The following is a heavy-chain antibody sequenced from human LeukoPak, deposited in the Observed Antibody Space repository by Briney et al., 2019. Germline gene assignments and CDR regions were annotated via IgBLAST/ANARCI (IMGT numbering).Heavy chain of an antibody. J-gene: IGHJ3*02. CDR1: GFTFSSNG. CDR2: IRYDGSNK. V-gene: IGHV3-30*02. CDR3: ARGPLPLLSNAFEI. D-gene: IGHD3-10*01. Sequence: GRSLRLSCAASGFTFSSNGMHWVRQAPGKGLGWVAFIRYDGSNKYYADSVKGRFTISRDNSNNTLYLQMYSLRAEDTAVYYCARGPLPLLSNAFEIWGQGTMVTVSS.